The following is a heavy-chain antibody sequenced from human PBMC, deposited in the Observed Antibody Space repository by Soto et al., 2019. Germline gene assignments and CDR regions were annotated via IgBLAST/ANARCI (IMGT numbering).Heavy chain of an antibody. J-gene: IGHJ4*02. CDR2: ISTSGNTI. D-gene: IGHD5-18*01. Sequence: GGSVRLSCAASGFTFSDYYMSWIRQAPGKGLEWVSYISTSGNTIYYADSVKGRFTISRDNAKNSLYLQMSSLRAEDTAVYYCARTFDTTMDKYFDYWGRGTLVTVSS. CDR3: ARTFDTTMDKYFDY. CDR1: GFTFSDYY. V-gene: IGHV3-11*01.